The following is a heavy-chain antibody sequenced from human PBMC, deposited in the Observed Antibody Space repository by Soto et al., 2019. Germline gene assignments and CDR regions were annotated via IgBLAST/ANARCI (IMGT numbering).Heavy chain of an antibody. CDR1: GGAISSDY. V-gene: IGHV4-59*08. Sequence: PSETLSLTCTVSGGAISSDYWSWIRQPPGKGMEWIGYIYYSGRTNHNPSLKSRVTISVDTSKNQFSLNLSAVTAADTAVYYCARRRGHYDSGSYYRHGWFDPWGQGTLVTVSS. J-gene: IGHJ5*02. D-gene: IGHD3-10*01. CDR3: ARRRGHYDSGSYYRHGWFDP. CDR2: IYYSGRT.